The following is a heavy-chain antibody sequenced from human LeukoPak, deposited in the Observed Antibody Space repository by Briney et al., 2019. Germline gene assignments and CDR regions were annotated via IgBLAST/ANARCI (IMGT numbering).Heavy chain of an antibody. D-gene: IGHD2-15*01. CDR3: ARDLLGVSYGMDV. V-gene: IGHV3-30*03. CDR1: GFTFSSYG. Sequence: GGSLRLSCAASGFTFSSYGMQWVRQAPGKGLEWVAVISYDGSNKYYADSVKGRFTISRDNSKNTLYLQMNSLRAEDTAVYYCARDLLGVSYGMDVWGQGTTVTVSS. J-gene: IGHJ6*02. CDR2: ISYDGSNK.